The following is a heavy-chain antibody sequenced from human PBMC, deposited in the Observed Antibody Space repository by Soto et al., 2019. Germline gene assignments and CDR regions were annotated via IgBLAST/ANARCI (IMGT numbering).Heavy chain of an antibody. CDR1: GYSFTSYG. CDR3: ASDGYFDY. V-gene: IGHV1-18*01. Sequence: QVQLVQSGAEVKKPGASVKVSCKASGYSFTSYGIAWVRQAPGQGLECTGWISADNGNTNYAQKVQDRGTMTTDTCPSTAYTEQRSMRSDDTAEYYFASDGYFDYRGQGTLVTVSS. J-gene: IGHJ4*02. CDR2: ISADNGNT.